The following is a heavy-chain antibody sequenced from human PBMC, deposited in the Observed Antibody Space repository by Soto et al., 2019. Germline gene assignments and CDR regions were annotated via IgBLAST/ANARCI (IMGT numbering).Heavy chain of an antibody. Sequence: GGSLRLSCAASGLTFSDSAIHWVRQASGKGLEKVGRIRSKANSYATAYAASVKGRFTISRDDSKNTAYLQMNSLKTEDTAVYYCTRHALQYCGGDCYLLPYFDLWGRGTLVTVSS. V-gene: IGHV3-73*01. CDR3: TRHALQYCGGDCYLLPYFDL. CDR1: GLTFSDSA. CDR2: IRSKANSYAT. J-gene: IGHJ2*01. D-gene: IGHD2-21*02.